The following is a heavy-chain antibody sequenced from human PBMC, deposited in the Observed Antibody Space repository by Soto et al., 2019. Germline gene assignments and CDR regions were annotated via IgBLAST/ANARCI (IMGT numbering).Heavy chain of an antibody. Sequence: AGGSLRLSXEGSGFTLSDHYIDWVRQAPGKGLEWVGRSRDKPQGYSTAYAASVKGRFTTSRDESKNSAYLQMNSLKTEDTAVYYCVRATYFSDSSGYTRCLDYWGQGTLVTVSS. CDR3: VRATYFSDSSGYTRCLDY. J-gene: IGHJ4*02. D-gene: IGHD3-22*01. V-gene: IGHV3-72*01. CDR2: SRDKPQGYST. CDR1: GFTLSDHY.